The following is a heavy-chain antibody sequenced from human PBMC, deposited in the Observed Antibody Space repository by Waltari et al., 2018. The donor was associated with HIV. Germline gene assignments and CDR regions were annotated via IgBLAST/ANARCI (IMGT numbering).Heavy chain of an antibody. V-gene: IGHV1-8*01. CDR1: GYTFTSYD. D-gene: IGHD3-22*01. J-gene: IGHJ6*02. Sequence: QVQLVQSGAEVKKPGASVKVSCKASGYTFTSYDINWVRQATGQGLEWMGWMNPNSGNTGYAQKFQGRVTMTRNTSISTAYMELSSLRSEDTAVYYCARELPAPYYYDSSGYYYYYYYGMDVWGQGTTVTVSS. CDR3: ARELPAPYYYDSSGYYYYYYYGMDV. CDR2: MNPNSGNT.